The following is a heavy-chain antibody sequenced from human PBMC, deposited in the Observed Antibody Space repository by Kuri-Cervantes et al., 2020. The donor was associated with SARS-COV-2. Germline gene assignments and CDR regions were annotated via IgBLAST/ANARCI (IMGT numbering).Heavy chain of an antibody. CDR2: INSDGSST. V-gene: IGHV3-74*01. CDR1: GFTFSSYW. D-gene: IGHD2-2*02. Sequence: GESLKISCAASGFTFSSYWMHWVRQAPGKGLVWVSRINSDGSSTIYADSVKGRFTISRDNAKNSLYLQMNSLRAEDTAVYYCAGDPPRYCSSTSCYTARADPIYGMDVWGQGTTVTVSS. CDR3: AGDPPRYCSSTSCYTARADPIYGMDV. J-gene: IGHJ6*02.